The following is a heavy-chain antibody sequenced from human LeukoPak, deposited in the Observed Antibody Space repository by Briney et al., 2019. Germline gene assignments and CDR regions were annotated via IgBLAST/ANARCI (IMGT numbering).Heavy chain of an antibody. CDR1: GFTFSNYA. CDR2: ISYDGTNK. J-gene: IGHJ1*01. CDR3: ARDSISITMIVVVASAEYFQH. D-gene: IGHD3-22*01. Sequence: PGGSLRLSCAASGFTFSNYAMHWVRQAPGKGLEWVAVISYDGTNKNYADSVKGRFTIARDNSKNTLYLQMNSLRVEDTAVYYCARDSISITMIVVVASAEYFQHWGQGTLVTVSS. V-gene: IGHV3-30-3*01.